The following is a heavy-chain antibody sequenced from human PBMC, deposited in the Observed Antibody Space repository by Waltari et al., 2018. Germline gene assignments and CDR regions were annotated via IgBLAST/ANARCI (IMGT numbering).Heavy chain of an antibody. CDR2: IIPIIGLT. Sequence: QVRLLQSGAEVKKPGSSVKVSCQASGDTFSSYAINWVRQAPGKGLEWMGRIIPIIGLTNYAQKFQGRVTMTAEKSTTTAYMELSSLRSEDTAVYYCARGGDATQTNYYYYGLDVWGQGTTVTVSS. CDR1: GDTFSSYA. J-gene: IGHJ6*02. V-gene: IGHV1-69*09. CDR3: ARGGDATQTNYYYYGLDV. D-gene: IGHD2-15*01.